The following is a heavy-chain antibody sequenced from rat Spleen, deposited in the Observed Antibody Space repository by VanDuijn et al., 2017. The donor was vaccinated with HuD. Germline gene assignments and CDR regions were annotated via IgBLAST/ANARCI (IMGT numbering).Heavy chain of an antibody. J-gene: IGHJ4*01. Sequence: EVQLVESGGGLVQPGRSLKLSCAVSGFTFSNYGMAWVRQAPTKGLEWVASISSGGGGTYSPDSVKDRFTISRDNAKSTLYLQMDSLRSEDTASYYCARHHYDGYYHGPVFGVMDAWGQGASVTVSS. V-gene: IGHV5-29*01. CDR1: GFTFSNYG. D-gene: IGHD1-12*03. CDR3: ARHHYDGYYHGPVFGVMDA. CDR2: ISSGGGGT.